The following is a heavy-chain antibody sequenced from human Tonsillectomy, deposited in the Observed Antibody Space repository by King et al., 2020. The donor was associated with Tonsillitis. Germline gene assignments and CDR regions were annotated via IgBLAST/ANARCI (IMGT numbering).Heavy chain of an antibody. Sequence: LQLQESGPGLVKPSETLSLTCTVSGGSISSTTYYWGWIRQPPGKGLEWIGSIYYSGSTSYNPSLKSRVTISVDTSKNQFSLKLSSVTAADTAVYYCARTGIATARHSWFDPWGQGTLVTVSS. V-gene: IGHV4-39*01. CDR2: IYYSGST. CDR3: ARTGIATARHSWFDP. CDR1: GGSISSTTYY. D-gene: IGHD6-13*01. J-gene: IGHJ5*02.